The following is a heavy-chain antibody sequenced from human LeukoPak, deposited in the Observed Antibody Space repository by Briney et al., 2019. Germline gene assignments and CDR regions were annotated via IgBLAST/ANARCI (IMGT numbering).Heavy chain of an antibody. CDR3: ARHGPPIYYHESTGRYRGADY. D-gene: IGHD3-22*01. J-gene: IGHJ4*02. Sequence: SETLSLTCTVSGGSISSSNWWSWVRQPPGKGLEWIGEIYHSGSTNYNPSLKSRVTISVDTSKNQFSLKLSSVTAADTAIYYCARHGPPIYYHESTGRYRGADYWAQGTLVTVSS. V-gene: IGHV4-4*02. CDR2: IYHSGST. CDR1: GGSISSSNW.